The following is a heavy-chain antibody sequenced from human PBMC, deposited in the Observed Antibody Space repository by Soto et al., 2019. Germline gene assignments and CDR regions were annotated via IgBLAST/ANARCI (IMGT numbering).Heavy chain of an antibody. V-gene: IGHV4-31*03. J-gene: IGHJ4*02. CDR3: AREGDGYNFVGY. D-gene: IGHD1-1*01. CDR1: GGSISSGGYY. Sequence: SLTCTVSGGSISSGGYYWSWIRQHPGKGLEWIGYIYYSGSTYYNPSLKSRVTISVDTSKNQFSLKLSSVTAADTAVYYCAREGDGYNFVGYWGQGTLVTVSS. CDR2: IYYSGST.